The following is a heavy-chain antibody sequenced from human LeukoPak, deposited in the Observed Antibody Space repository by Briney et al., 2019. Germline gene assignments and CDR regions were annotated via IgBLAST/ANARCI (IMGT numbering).Heavy chain of an antibody. CDR3: ASPVSGYDGGAFDI. CDR1: GFTFSSYA. Sequence: GGSLRLSCAASGFTFSSYAMSWVRQAPGKGLEWVSAISGSGGRTYYADSVKGRFTISRDNSKNTLYLQMNSLRAEDTAVYYCASPVSGYDGGAFDIWGQGTMVTVSS. V-gene: IGHV3-23*01. CDR2: ISGSGGRT. J-gene: IGHJ3*02. D-gene: IGHD4-23*01.